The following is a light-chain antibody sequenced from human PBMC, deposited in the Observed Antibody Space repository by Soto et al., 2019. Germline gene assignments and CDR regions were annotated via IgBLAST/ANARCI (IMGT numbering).Light chain of an antibody. CDR3: QQYGTSPRT. CDR2: GAS. CDR1: QSVSNNY. Sequence: EIVLTQSPGTLSLSPGERATLSCRASQSVSNNYLAWYQQKPGQAPRLLIYGASSRATGIPDRFSGSGSGTDFTLTISRLDPEDFAVYYCQQYGTSPRTFGPGTKVDIK. V-gene: IGKV3-20*01. J-gene: IGKJ3*01.